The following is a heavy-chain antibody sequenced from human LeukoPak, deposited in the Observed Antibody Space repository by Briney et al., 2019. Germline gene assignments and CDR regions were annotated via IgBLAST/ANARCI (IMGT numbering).Heavy chain of an antibody. CDR2: ISPSSGDT. J-gene: IGHJ6*03. Sequence: GASVKVSCKASGYTFTGHYMHWVRQAPGQGLEWMGWISPSSGDTDYAQRFQGRVTMTRDTSISTAYMELRRLRSGDTAVYYCARAAIAVAGDYHYHYMDVWGKGTTVTVSS. D-gene: IGHD6-19*01. CDR1: GYTFTGHY. V-gene: IGHV1-2*02. CDR3: ARAAIAVAGDYHYHYMDV.